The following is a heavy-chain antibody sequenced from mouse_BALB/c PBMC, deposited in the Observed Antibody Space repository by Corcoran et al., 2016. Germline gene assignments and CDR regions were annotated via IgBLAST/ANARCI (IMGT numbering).Heavy chain of an antibody. D-gene: IGHD2-4*01. CDR1: GFNIKDTY. J-gene: IGHJ3*01. CDR3: ARNGYDYDEKVRAGFAY. V-gene: IGHV14-3*02. Sequence: EVQLQQSGAELVKPGASVKLSCSASGFNIKDTYMHWVKQRTEQGLEWIGRIDPANGNTKYDPKFQGKATITADTSSNTAYLQLSSLTSEDTAVYYCARNGYDYDEKVRAGFAYWGQGTLVTVSA. CDR2: IDPANGNT.